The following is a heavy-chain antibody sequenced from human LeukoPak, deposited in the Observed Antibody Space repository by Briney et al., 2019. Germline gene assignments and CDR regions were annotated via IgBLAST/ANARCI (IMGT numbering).Heavy chain of an antibody. Sequence: PSETLSLTCTVSGYSISSGYYWGWIRQPPGKGLEWIGSIYHSGSTYYNPSLKSRVTISVDTSKNQFSLKLNSVTAADTAVYYCASLPASSSSSRGFDYWGQGTLVTVSS. V-gene: IGHV4-38-2*02. CDR1: GYSISSGYY. CDR2: IYHSGST. CDR3: ASLPASSSSSRGFDY. J-gene: IGHJ4*02. D-gene: IGHD6-13*01.